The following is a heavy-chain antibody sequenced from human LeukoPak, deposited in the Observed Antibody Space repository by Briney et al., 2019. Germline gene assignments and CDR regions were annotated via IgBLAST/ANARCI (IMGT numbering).Heavy chain of an antibody. J-gene: IGHJ6*02. CDR3: ARDGPQYSSGWRSYYYYGMDV. CDR2: IYYSGST. V-gene: IGHV4-39*07. Sequence: PSETLSLTCTVSGGSISSSSYYWGWIRQPPGKGLEWIGSIYYSGSTYYNPSLKSRVTISVDTSKNQFSLKLSSVTAADTAVYYCARDGPQYSSGWRSYYYYGMDVWGQGTTVTVSS. CDR1: GGSISSSSYY. D-gene: IGHD6-19*01.